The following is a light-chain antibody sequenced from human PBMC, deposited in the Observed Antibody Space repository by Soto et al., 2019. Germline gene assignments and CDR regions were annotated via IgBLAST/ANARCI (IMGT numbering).Light chain of an antibody. CDR2: DNN. V-gene: IGLV1-51*01. CDR3: GAWDSSLNVYV. J-gene: IGLJ1*01. Sequence: QSVLTQPPSVSAAPGHKVTISCSGTASNIGNDYVSWYQQLPGEAPQLLIYDNNRRPSGIPDRFSGSRSDTSATLGITGLQTGAEADYYCGAWDSSLNVYVFGTRTKVTVL. CDR1: ASNIGNDY.